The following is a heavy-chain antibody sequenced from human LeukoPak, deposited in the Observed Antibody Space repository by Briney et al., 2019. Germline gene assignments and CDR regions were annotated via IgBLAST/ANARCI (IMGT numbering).Heavy chain of an antibody. Sequence: GGSLRLSCAASGFTFSSYAMHWVRQAPGKGLEWVAVISYDGSNKYYADSVKGRFTISRDNSKNTLYLQMNSLRAEDTAVYYCAKDSLAAIFGVVIILDYWGQGTLVTVSS. CDR1: GFTFSSYA. CDR3: AKDSLAAIFGVVIILDY. V-gene: IGHV3-30-3*01. D-gene: IGHD3-3*01. CDR2: ISYDGSNK. J-gene: IGHJ4*02.